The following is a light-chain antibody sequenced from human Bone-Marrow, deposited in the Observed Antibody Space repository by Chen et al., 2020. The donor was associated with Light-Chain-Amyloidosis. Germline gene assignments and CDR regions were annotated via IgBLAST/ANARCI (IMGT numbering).Light chain of an antibody. CDR3: QQYSSSPYT. J-gene: IGKJ2*01. Sequence: EIVLTQSPGTLSLSPGERATLSCRASQSVTSDYLAWYQQKYGQAPRLLLYAASSRATGIPDRFSGSGSGADFTLTISGLEPEDFAVYYCQQYSSSPYTFGQGTKLEIK. CDR1: QSVTSDY. CDR2: AAS. V-gene: IGKV3-20*01.